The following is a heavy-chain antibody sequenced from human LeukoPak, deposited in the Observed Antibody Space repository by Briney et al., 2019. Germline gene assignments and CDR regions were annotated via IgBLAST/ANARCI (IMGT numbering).Heavy chain of an antibody. Sequence: SETLSLTCTVSGGSISSYYRSWIRQPAGKGLEWIGRIYTSGSTNYNPSLKSRVTMSVDTSKDQFSLKLSSVTAADTAVYYCARDTAYGSGLYDYWGQGTLVTVSS. CDR3: ARDTAYGSGLYDY. V-gene: IGHV4-4*07. J-gene: IGHJ4*02. D-gene: IGHD3-10*01. CDR2: IYTSGST. CDR1: GGSISSYY.